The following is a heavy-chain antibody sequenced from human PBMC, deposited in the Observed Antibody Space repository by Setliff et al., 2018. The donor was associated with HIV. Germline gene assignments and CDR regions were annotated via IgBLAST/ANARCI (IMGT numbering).Heavy chain of an antibody. J-gene: IGHJ6*03. Sequence: GGSLRLSCAASGFTVSSNYMSWVRQAPGKGLECISIIYSGDSTYYADSVKGRFTVSRDNSKNTLYLQMNSLRAEDTAVYYCARAPGSSWYRAAYYYMDVWGKGTTGTVSS. D-gene: IGHD6-13*01. CDR2: IYSGDST. V-gene: IGHV3-53*01. CDR3: ARAPGSSWYRAAYYYMDV. CDR1: GFTVSSNY.